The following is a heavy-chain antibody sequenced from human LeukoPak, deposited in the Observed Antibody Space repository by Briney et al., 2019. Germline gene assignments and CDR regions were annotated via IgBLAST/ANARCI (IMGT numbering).Heavy chain of an antibody. J-gene: IGHJ4*02. V-gene: IGHV1-18*01. D-gene: IGHD2-15*01. CDR1: GYTFTSYG. CDR3: ARAQEYCSGGSCYSFPFQFDY. Sequence: GASVKVSCKASGYTFTSYGISWVRQAPGQGLEWMGWISACNGNTNYAQKLQGRVTMTTDTSTSTAYMELRSLRSDDTAVYYCARAQEYCSGGSCYSFPFQFDYWGQGTLVTVSS. CDR2: ISACNGNT.